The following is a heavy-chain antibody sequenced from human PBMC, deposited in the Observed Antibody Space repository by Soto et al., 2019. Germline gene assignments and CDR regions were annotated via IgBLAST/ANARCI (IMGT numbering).Heavy chain of an antibody. D-gene: IGHD1-1*01. V-gene: IGHV3-21*01. CDR3: ATDQLSLLNFDS. CDR2: ISSSSAYI. CDR1: GFTFSLYS. Sequence: LRLSCAASGFTFSLYSMTWVRQAPGKGLEWVSTISSSSAYIYYADSVKGRFTISRDNAKNSLFLQMNSLRTEDTAVYYCATDQLSLLNFDSWGQGTLVTVSS. J-gene: IGHJ4*02.